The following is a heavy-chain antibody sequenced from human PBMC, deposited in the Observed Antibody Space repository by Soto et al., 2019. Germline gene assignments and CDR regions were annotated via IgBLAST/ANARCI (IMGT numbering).Heavy chain of an antibody. CDR1: GFTFSSYG. Sequence: QVQLVESGGGVVQPGRSLRLSCAASGFTFSSYGMHWVRQAPGKGLEWVAVIWYDGSNKYYADSVKGRFTISRDNSKNTLYLQMNSLRAEDTAVYYCARDGSIAAAGTAGWFDPWGQGTLVTVSS. D-gene: IGHD6-13*01. V-gene: IGHV3-33*01. CDR2: IWYDGSNK. J-gene: IGHJ5*02. CDR3: ARDGSIAAAGTAGWFDP.